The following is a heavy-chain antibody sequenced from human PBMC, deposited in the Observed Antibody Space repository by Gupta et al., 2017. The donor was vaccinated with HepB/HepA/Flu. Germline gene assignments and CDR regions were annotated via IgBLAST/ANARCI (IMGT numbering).Heavy chain of an antibody. Sequence: PLQASGQGLVKPVGTLSLPCPVSGGSIVNNNQYWDWIRQSPGKALDRIGSIAYFGRTYYNPSLARRFTISVDTSRDHFSLEVTSVTASDTAIYYCARRHLGSRPEPFDSWGQGTLVIVSS. CDR3: ARRHLGSRPEPFDS. V-gene: IGHV4-39*02. D-gene: IGHD3-16*01. CDR1: GGSIVNNNQY. CDR2: IAYFGRT. J-gene: IGHJ5*01.